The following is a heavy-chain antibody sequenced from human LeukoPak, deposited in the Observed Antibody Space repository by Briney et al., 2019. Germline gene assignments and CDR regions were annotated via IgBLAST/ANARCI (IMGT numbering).Heavy chain of an antibody. Sequence: GGSLRLSCAASGFTVSSNYMSWVRQAPGKGLEWVSAISGGGAATYYAASVQGRFTISRDNSKSTLYLQMNSLTTEDTAVYYCAKERETYFEFDYWGQGTLVTVSS. D-gene: IGHD2/OR15-2a*01. CDR2: ISGGGAAT. V-gene: IGHV3-23*01. CDR1: GFTVSSNY. CDR3: AKERETYFEFDY. J-gene: IGHJ4*02.